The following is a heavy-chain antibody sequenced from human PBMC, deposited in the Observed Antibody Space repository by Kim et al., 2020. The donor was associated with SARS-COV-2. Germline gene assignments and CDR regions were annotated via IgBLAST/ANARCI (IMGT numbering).Heavy chain of an antibody. CDR3: ARVQTDRRQDDAFDI. J-gene: IGHJ3*02. D-gene: IGHD3-22*01. Sequence: QKFQGRVTMTRDTSISTAYMELSRLRSDDTAVYYCARVQTDRRQDDAFDIWGQGTMVTVSS. V-gene: IGHV1-2*02.